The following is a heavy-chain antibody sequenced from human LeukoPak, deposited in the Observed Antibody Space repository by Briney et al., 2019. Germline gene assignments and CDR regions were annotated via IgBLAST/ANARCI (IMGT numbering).Heavy chain of an antibody. D-gene: IGHD3-22*01. CDR2: IYSGGIT. J-gene: IGHJ4*02. V-gene: IGHV3-53*01. CDR1: GFTFSRNY. Sequence: PGGPLRLPCAASGFTFSRNYTRGVPQAPGKGLGWVSVIYSGGITYYADSVKGRFTISRDNSKNTLYLQMNSLRAEDTAVYYCARADYDSSGYDCWGQGTLVTVSS. CDR3: ARADYDSSGYDC.